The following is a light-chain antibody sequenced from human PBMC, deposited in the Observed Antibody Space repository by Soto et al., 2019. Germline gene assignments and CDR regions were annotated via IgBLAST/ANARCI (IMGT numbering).Light chain of an antibody. CDR1: QSISSY. Sequence: DIQMTQSPSSLSASVGDRVTITCRASQSISSYLNWYQQKPGKAPKLLIYAASSLQSGVPSRFSGSGSGTYVTLTISSLQPEEFATYYCQESYSTPPYTFGQGTKLEIK. CDR3: QESYSTPPYT. V-gene: IGKV1-39*01. J-gene: IGKJ2*01. CDR2: AAS.